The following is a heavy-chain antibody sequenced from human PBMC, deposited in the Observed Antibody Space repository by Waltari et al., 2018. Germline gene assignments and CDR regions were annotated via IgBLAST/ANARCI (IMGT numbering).Heavy chain of an antibody. CDR2: MNPNSGTT. J-gene: IGHJ5*02. D-gene: IGHD3-3*01. CDR1: GYTFTSYD. Sequence: QVQLVQSGAEVKKPGASVKVSCKASGYTFTSYDINWVRQATGQGLEWMGWMNPNSGTTGYAQKVQGRVTMTRNTSISTAYMERSSLRSEDTAVYYCARTYYDFWSGHHYNWFDPWGQGTLVTVSS. CDR3: ARTYYDFWSGHHYNWFDP. V-gene: IGHV1-8*01.